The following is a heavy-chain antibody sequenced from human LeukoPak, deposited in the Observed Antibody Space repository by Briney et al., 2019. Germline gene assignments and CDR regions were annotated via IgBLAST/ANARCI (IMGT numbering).Heavy chain of an antibody. Sequence: SETLSLTCTVSGGSISSSSYYWGWIRQPPGKGLEWIGSIYYSGSTYYNPSLKSRVTISVDTSKNQFSLKLSSVTAADTAVYYCARRSTSWPFDPWGQGTLVTVSS. CDR1: GGSISSSSYY. V-gene: IGHV4-39*01. CDR2: IYYSGST. D-gene: IGHD2-2*01. CDR3: ARRSTSWPFDP. J-gene: IGHJ5*02.